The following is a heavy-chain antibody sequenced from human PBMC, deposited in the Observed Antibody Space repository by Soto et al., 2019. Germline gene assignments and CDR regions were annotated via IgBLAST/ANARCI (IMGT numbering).Heavy chain of an antibody. CDR2: ISGSGGST. J-gene: IGHJ4*02. V-gene: IGHV3-23*01. Sequence: WRSLRLSCAASGFTFSSYAMSWVRQAPGKGLEWVSAISGSGGSTYYADSVKGRFTISRDNSKNTLYLQMNSLRAEDTAVYYCAKVAGVTIFGVVIMPHFDYWGQGTLVTVSS. D-gene: IGHD3-3*01. CDR1: GFTFSSYA. CDR3: AKVAGVTIFGVVIMPHFDY.